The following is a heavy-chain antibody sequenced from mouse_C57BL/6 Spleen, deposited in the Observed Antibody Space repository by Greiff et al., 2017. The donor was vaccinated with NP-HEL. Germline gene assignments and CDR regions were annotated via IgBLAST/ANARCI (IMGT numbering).Heavy chain of an antibody. Sequence: VVEPGASVKISCKASGYTFTDYYMNWVKQSHGKSLEWIGDINPNNGGTSYNQKFKGKATLTVDKSSSTAYMELRSLTSEDSAVYYCARGGPLWPYAMDYWGQGTSVTVSS. V-gene: IGHV1-26*01. CDR1: GYTFTDYY. J-gene: IGHJ4*01. D-gene: IGHD1-1*02. CDR3: ARGGPLWPYAMDY. CDR2: INPNNGGT.